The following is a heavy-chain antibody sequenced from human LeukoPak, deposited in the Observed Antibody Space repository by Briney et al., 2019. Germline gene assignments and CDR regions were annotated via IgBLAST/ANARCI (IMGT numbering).Heavy chain of an antibody. D-gene: IGHD3-10*01. CDR2: ISGSGGST. J-gene: IGHJ4*02. Sequence: GGSLRLSCASSGFTFSSYAMSWVRQAPGKGLEWVSAISGSGGSTYYADSVKGRFTISRDNSKTTVYLQMNSLRAEDTAVYYRAKWMRGFGELSKGAFDYWGQGTLVTVSS. CDR1: GFTFSSYA. V-gene: IGHV3-23*01. CDR3: AKWMRGFGELSKGAFDY.